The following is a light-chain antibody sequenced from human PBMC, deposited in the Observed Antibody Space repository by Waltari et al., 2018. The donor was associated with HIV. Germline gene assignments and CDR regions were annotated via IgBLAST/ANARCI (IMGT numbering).Light chain of an antibody. V-gene: IGLV2-23*02. CDR3: CSYAGATNWV. CDR1: SSEGGKSSL. Sequence: QSALTQPASVSGSPGQSITISCTGSSSEGGKSSLVSWYQQQQGKATNVLISEVTSRPSGVSNRFSCSKSGNTASLTISGLQAEDEADYYCCSYAGATNWVFGTGTKVTVL. J-gene: IGLJ1*01. CDR2: EVT.